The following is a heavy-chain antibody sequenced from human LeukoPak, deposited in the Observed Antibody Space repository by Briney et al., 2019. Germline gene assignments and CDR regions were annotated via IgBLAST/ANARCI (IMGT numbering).Heavy chain of an antibody. Sequence: ASVTVSCKASGGTFSSYAISWVRQAPGQGLEWMGGIIPIFGTANYAQKFQGRVTITTDESTSTAYMELSSLRSEDTAVYYCARDRFSGYSSSWPYYFDYWGQGTLVTVSS. CDR1: GGTFSSYA. CDR2: IIPIFGTA. D-gene: IGHD6-13*01. CDR3: ARDRFSGYSSSWPYYFDY. J-gene: IGHJ4*02. V-gene: IGHV1-69*05.